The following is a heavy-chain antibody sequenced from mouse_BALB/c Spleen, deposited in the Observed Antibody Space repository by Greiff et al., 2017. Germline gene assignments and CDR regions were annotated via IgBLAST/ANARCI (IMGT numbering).Heavy chain of an antibody. D-gene: IGHD2-4*01. J-gene: IGHJ4*01. V-gene: IGHV5-6-4*01. CDR3: AIYDYDYYAMDY. Sequence: EVQLVESGGGLVKPGGSLKLSCAASGFTFSSYTMSWVRQTPEKRLEWVATISSGGSTYYPDTVKGRFTISRDNAKNTLYLQMSSLKSEDTAMYYCAIYDYDYYAMDYWGQGTSVTVSS. CDR1: GFTFSSYT. CDR2: ISSGGST.